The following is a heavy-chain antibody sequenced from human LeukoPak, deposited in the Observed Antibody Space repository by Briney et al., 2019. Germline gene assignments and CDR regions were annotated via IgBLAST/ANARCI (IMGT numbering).Heavy chain of an antibody. Sequence: GGSLRLSCAASGFTFSSYGMHWVRQAPGKGLVWVAVISYDGSNKYYADSVKGRFTISRDNSKNTLYLQMNSLRAEDTAVYYCAKDRLSSGWYGDYWGQGTLVTVSS. V-gene: IGHV3-30*18. CDR1: GFTFSSYG. D-gene: IGHD6-19*01. CDR3: AKDRLSSGWYGDY. J-gene: IGHJ4*02. CDR2: ISYDGSNK.